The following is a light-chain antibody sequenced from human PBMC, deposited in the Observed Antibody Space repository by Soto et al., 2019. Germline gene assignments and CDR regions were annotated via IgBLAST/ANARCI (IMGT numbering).Light chain of an antibody. Sequence: MVLTQPPGTRSLSPGVRATLSCRGSRRGGSSNLAWYQQKPGQAPRLLIYGASTRATGIPDRFSGSGSGTDFTLTISRLEPEDFATYYCQQSHITPLTFGGGTKVDI. V-gene: IGKV3-20*01. CDR3: QQSHITPLT. J-gene: IGKJ4*01. CDR2: GAS. CDR1: RRGGSSN.